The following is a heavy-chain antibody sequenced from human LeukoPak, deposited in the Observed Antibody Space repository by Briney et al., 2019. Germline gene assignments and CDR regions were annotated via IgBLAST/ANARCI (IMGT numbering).Heavy chain of an antibody. Sequence: PGGSLRLSCEASGFTFRDYYMSWIRQAPGKGLEWVSYITSSGSTIYYADSVKGRFTVSRDNANNSLYLQMNSLRAEDKAVYYCAREYGDRYFYYYYMDVWGKGTTVTVSS. D-gene: IGHD4-17*01. J-gene: IGHJ6*03. CDR1: GFTFRDYY. CDR2: ITSSGSTI. CDR3: AREYGDRYFYYYYMDV. V-gene: IGHV3-11*04.